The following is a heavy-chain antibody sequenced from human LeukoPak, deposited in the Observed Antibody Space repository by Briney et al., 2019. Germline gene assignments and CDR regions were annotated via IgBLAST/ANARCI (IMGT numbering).Heavy chain of an antibody. CDR2: ISSSSSYI. CDR1: GFTFSSYS. V-gene: IGHV3-21*04. D-gene: IGHD3-10*01. J-gene: IGHJ4*02. CDR3: AKRGVVIRVFLVGFHKEAYYFDS. Sequence: GGSLRLSCAASGFTFSSYSMNWVRQAPGKGLEWVSSISSSSSYIYYADSVKGRFTISRDNAKNSLYLQMNSLRADDTAVYFCAKRGVVIRVFLVGFHKEAYYFDSWGQGALVTVSS.